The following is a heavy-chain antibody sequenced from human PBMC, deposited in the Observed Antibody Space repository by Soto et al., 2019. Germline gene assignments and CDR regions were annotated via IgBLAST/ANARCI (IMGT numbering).Heavy chain of an antibody. D-gene: IGHD1-7*01. CDR1: GGSISSGGYY. J-gene: IGHJ4*02. CDR2: IYYSGST. V-gene: IGHV4-31*03. CDR3: ARVQRTGTTFDY. Sequence: SETLSLTCTVSGGSISSGGYYWSWIRQHPGKGLEWIGYIYYSGSTYYNPSLKSRVTISVDTSKNQFSLKLSSVTAADTAVYYCARVQRTGTTFDYWGQGTLVTVSS.